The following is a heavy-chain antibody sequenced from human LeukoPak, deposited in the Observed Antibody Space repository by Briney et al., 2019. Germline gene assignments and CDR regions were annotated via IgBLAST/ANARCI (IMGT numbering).Heavy chain of an antibody. D-gene: IGHD2-15*01. CDR3: ARVQGPIYCSGGSCYGRGGDY. J-gene: IGHJ4*02. CDR2: ISSSSSYI. CDR1: GFTVSSYS. V-gene: IGHV3-21*01. Sequence: GGSLRLSCAASGFTVSSYSMNWVRQAPGKGLEWVSSISSSSSYIFYADSVKGRFTISRDNAKNSLYLQMNSLRAEDTAVYYCARVQGPIYCSGGSCYGRGGDYWGQGTLVTVSS.